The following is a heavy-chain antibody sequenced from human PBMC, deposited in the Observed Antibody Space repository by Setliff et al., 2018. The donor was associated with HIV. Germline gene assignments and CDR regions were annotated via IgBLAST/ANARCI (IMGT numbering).Heavy chain of an antibody. CDR1: GYTFTGYY. D-gene: IGHD3-3*01. J-gene: IGHJ6*02. V-gene: IGHV1-2*02. CDR3: ARAPTLFGVEYYYYFGMDA. Sequence: ASVKVSCKASGYTFTGYYMHWVRQAPGQGLEWMGWINPHSGDTNYAQKFQDRVTMTRDTSVNIAYMQLSRLRSDDTAVYYCARAPTLFGVEYYYYFGMDAWGQGTTVTVS. CDR2: INPHSGDT.